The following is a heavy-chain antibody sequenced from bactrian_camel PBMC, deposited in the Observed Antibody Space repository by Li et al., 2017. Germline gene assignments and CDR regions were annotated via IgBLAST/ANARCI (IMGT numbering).Heavy chain of an antibody. CDR3: ATPFDYCRGGICYSRYYKN. CDR2: SNTDGRT. CDR1: GFAISKHG. J-gene: IGHJ4*01. V-gene: IGHV3S67*01. Sequence: DVQLVESGGGLVQSGGSLTLTCVASGFAISKHGMSWVRRPPGKDLEYVATSNTDGRTHYRESVEGRFTISRDNAKNTLFLQLNSLKTEDTARYYCATPFDYCRGGICYSRYYKNWGQGTQVTVS. D-gene: IGHD3*01.